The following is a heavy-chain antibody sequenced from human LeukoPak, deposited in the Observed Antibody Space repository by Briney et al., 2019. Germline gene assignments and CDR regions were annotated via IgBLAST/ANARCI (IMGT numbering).Heavy chain of an antibody. V-gene: IGHV4-30-2*01. D-gene: IGHD1-14*01. CDR3: ASRTKKLDL. J-gene: IGHJ2*01. Sequence: PSQTLSLTCSVSGGSISSGNHYWSWFRQPPGRGLEWIGYIYHTGNTYYNPSLKSRVTISVDWSKNQFSLKLSSVTAADTAVYYCASRTKKLDLWGRGTLVTVSS. CDR1: GGSISSGNHY. CDR2: IYHTGNT.